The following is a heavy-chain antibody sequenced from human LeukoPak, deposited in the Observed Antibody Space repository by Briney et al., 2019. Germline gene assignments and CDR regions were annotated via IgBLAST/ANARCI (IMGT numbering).Heavy chain of an antibody. CDR1: GFTFSDYY. CDR2: ISSSGSTI. V-gene: IGHV3-11*04. J-gene: IGHJ6*03. D-gene: IGHD2-2*01. Sequence: GGSLRLSCAASGFTFSDYYMSWIRQAPGKGLEWVSYISSSGSTIYYADSVKGRFTISRDNAKNSLYLQMNSLRAEDTAVYYCARDGVDLDIVVVPAAKYYYYYMDVWGKGTTVTVSS. CDR3: ARDGVDLDIVVVPAAKYYYYYMDV.